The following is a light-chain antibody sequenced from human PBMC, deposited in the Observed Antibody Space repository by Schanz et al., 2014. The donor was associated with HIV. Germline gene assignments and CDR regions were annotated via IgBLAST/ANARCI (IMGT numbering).Light chain of an antibody. J-gene: IGKJ5*01. CDR2: GAS. V-gene: IGKV3-20*01. CDR3: QHYSTSPIT. Sequence: EIVLTQSPGTLSLSPRGRTTLSCRASRSVNSNLAWYQQKPGQAPRLLIYGASSRATGIPDRFSGSGSGTDFTLTISRLEPEDFAVFYCQHYSTSPITFGQGTRLEIK. CDR1: RSVNSN.